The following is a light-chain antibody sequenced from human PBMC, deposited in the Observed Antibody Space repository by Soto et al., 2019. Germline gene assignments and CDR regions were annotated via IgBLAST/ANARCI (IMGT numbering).Light chain of an antibody. CDR1: QSVSGY. Sequence: EIVLTQSPDTLSLSLGERATLSCRASQSVSGYLGWYQQKPGQAPRLLIYDASNRAYGVPARFRGSGSGTKVTLTTASLEPDDFAVYYCQQRSNWPYLTFGGGTRVELK. J-gene: IGKJ4*01. V-gene: IGKV3-11*01. CDR2: DAS. CDR3: QQRSNWPYLT.